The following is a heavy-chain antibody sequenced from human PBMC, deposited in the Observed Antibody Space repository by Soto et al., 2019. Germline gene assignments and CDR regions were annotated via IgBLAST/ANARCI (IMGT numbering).Heavy chain of an antibody. V-gene: IGHV3-23*01. CDR3: ARRGSGSYYDY. Sequence: EVQLLESGGGLVQPGGSLRLSCAASGFTFSTYAMRWVRQAPGKGLEWVSAISGRGDSTYYADSVKGRFTISRDNSKNTLYLQMNSLRAEDTAVHYCARRGSGSYYDYWGQGTLVTVSS. CDR1: GFTFSTYA. D-gene: IGHD1-26*01. CDR2: ISGRGDST. J-gene: IGHJ4*02.